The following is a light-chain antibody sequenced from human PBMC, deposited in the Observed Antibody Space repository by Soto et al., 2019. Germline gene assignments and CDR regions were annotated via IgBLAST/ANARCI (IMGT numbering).Light chain of an antibody. J-gene: IGKJ3*01. V-gene: IGKV1-5*01. CDR1: QSISSW. Sequence: DIQMTQSPSTLSASVGDRVTITCRASQSISSWLAWYQQKPGKAPKLLIYDASSLESGVPSRFSGSGSGTEFTLTISRLEPEDFAVYYCQQYGSSPRFTFGPGTKVDI. CDR2: DAS. CDR3: QQYGSSPRFT.